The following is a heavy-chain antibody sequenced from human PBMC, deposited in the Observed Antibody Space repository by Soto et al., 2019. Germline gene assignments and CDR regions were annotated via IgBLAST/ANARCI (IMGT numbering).Heavy chain of an antibody. V-gene: IGHV4-59*01. CDR1: GGSMSSYY. Sequence: SETLSLTCTVSGGSMSSYYWSWIRQPPGKGLEWIGYIYYSGSTIYNPSLKSRATISVDTSKNQFSLKLSSVTAADTAVYYCARYGSGSSVWFDPWGQGTLVTVS. D-gene: IGHD3-10*01. CDR3: ARYGSGSSVWFDP. CDR2: IYYSGST. J-gene: IGHJ5*02.